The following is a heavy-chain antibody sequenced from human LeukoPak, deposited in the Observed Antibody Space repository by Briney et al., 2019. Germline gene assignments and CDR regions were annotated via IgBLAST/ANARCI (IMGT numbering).Heavy chain of an antibody. CDR3: ARGPNSNWSGLDF. Sequence: GGSLRLSCAASGFTFDDYAMHWVRQAPGKGLEWVSGISWSSGSIAYADSVKGRFTVSRDNAKNTLYLQVNNLRAEDTAVYYCARGPNSNWSGLDFWGQGTLLTVSS. V-gene: IGHV3-9*01. D-gene: IGHD6-6*01. CDR2: ISWSSGSI. J-gene: IGHJ4*02. CDR1: GFTFDDYA.